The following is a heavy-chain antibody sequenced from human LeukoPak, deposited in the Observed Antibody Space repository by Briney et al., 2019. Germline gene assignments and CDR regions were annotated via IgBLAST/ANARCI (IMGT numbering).Heavy chain of an antibody. CDR1: GAPITRYY. CDR3: ARGVSMVRGVVYHNWFDP. CDR2: IYYTGSA. D-gene: IGHD3-10*01. Sequence: SETLSLTCTVSGAPITRYYWSWIRQPPGKGLEWIGYIYYTGSANYNPSLKSRVTISVDTSKNQFSLKLNSVTAADTAVYYCARGVSMVRGVVYHNWFDPWGQGNLVTVSS. V-gene: IGHV4-59*08. J-gene: IGHJ5*02.